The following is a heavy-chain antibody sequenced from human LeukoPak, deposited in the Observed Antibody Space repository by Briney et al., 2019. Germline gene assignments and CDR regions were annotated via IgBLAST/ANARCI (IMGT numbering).Heavy chain of an antibody. CDR2: TSNNGGST. J-gene: IGHJ4*02. CDR1: GFTFSSYA. Sequence: PGGSLRLSCVASGFTFSSYAMHWVRQAPGKGLEYVSATSNNGGSTYYANSVKGRFTISRDNSKNTLSLQMGSLRAEDKAVYYCARGDSGSHLDYWGQGSLVTVSS. D-gene: IGHD1-26*01. V-gene: IGHV3-64*01. CDR3: ARGDSGSHLDY.